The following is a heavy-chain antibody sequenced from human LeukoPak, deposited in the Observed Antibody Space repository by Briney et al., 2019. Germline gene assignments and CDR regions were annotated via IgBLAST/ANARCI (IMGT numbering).Heavy chain of an antibody. D-gene: IGHD6-13*01. CDR1: GYSFTSYW. Sequence: GESLKISCKGSGYSFTSYWIGWVRQMPGKGLEWMGIIYPGDSDTRYSPSFQGQATISADKSISTAYLQRSSLKASDTAMYYCARHLVAYSSSWSDYWGQGTLVTVSS. CDR3: ARHLVAYSSSWSDY. CDR2: IYPGDSDT. V-gene: IGHV5-51*01. J-gene: IGHJ4*02.